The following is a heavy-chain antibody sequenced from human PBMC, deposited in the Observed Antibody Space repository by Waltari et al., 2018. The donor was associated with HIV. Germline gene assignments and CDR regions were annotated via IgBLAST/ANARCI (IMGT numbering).Heavy chain of an antibody. V-gene: IGHV4-59*01. J-gene: IGHJ4*02. CDR2: IYYRGST. D-gene: IGHD5-12*01. CDR3: ARSPSVATIARNLYYFDY. CDR1: GGSISSYY. Sequence: QVQLQESGPGLVKPSETLSLTCTVSGGSISSYYWSWIRQPPGKGLEWIGYIYYRGSTNYNPSLKSRVTISVDTSKNQFSLKLSSVTAADTAVYYCARSPSVATIARNLYYFDYWGQGTLVTVSS.